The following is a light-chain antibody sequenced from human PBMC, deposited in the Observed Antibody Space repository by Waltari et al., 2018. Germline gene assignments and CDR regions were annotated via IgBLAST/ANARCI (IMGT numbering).Light chain of an antibody. CDR3: QKYGTLPAT. CDR1: QSVSNY. J-gene: IGKJ1*01. V-gene: IGKV3-20*01. CDR2: DAS. Sequence: EIVLTQSPGTLSLSPGERATLSCRASQSVSNYLAWYQQKPGQAPRLLIYDASTRATGIPDRFSATGWGTDFSLSISRLEPEDFAVYYCQKYGTLPATFGQGTKVQMK.